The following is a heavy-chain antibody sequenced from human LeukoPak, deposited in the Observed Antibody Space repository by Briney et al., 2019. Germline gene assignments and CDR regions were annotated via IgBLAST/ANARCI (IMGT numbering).Heavy chain of an antibody. J-gene: IGHJ6*03. CDR1: GATFSSYA. V-gene: IGHV1-69*05. CDR3: AINVQQVYYYYYRDV. CDR2: SIPIFGTA. D-gene: IGHD5-18*01. Sequence: ASVKVSCKASGATFSSYAISWARQGPGQGLEWMGGSIPIFGTANYAQNFQGRVTITTDESTSTAYMDLSSLRSEETAVYYWAINVQQVYYYYYRDVWGKGTTVTVSS.